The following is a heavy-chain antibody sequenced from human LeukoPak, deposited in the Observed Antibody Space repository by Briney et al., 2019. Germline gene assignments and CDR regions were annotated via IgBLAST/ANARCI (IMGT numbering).Heavy chain of an antibody. CDR2: ISGYNGNT. V-gene: IGHV1-18*01. CDR1: GYTFTSYG. Sequence: GASVKVSCKASGYTFTSYGISWLRQAPGQGLEWMGWISGYNGNTNYAQKLQGRVTMTTDTSTSTAYMELRSLRSDDTAVYYCAREEISDYFDYWGQGTLVTVSS. J-gene: IGHJ4*02. D-gene: IGHD1-26*01. CDR3: AREEISDYFDY.